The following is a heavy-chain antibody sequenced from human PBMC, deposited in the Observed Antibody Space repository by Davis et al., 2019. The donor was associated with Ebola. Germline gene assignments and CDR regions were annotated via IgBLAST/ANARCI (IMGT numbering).Heavy chain of an antibody. CDR1: GFTFSSYA. J-gene: IGHJ4*02. V-gene: IGHV3-30-3*01. CDR3: ARSYY. Sequence: GESLKISCAASGFTFSSYAMHWVRQAPGKGLEWVAVISYDGSNKYYADSVKGRFTIPRDNSKNTLYLQMNSLRAEDTAVYYCARSYYWGQGTLVTVSS. CDR2: ISYDGSNK.